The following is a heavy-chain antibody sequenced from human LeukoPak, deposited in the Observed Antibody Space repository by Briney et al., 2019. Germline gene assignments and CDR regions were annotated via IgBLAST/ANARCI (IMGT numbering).Heavy chain of an antibody. Sequence: TSVKVSCKASGFIFTSSAMQWVRQARGQRLEWIGWIVVGSGNTNYAQKFQERVTITRDMSTSTAYMELSSLISEDTAVYYCASGDRVTWSGYNPLSYYMDVWGKGTTVTVSS. CDR3: ASGDRVTWSGYNPLSYYMDV. CDR2: IVVGSGNT. V-gene: IGHV1-58*02. J-gene: IGHJ6*03. D-gene: IGHD3-3*01. CDR1: GFIFTSSA.